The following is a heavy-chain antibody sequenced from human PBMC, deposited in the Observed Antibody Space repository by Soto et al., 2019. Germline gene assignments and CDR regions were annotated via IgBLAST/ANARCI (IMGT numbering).Heavy chain of an antibody. CDR1: GGSIRKTNW. D-gene: IGHD1-26*01. Sequence: PSETLSLTCVFSGGSIRKTNWWSWVRQPPGKGLEWIGEIYHSGTTNYNPSLKGRVTISVDKSKNHFSLKVNSVTAADTAVYYCSRLRYGGYLDYWGLGTPVT. CDR3: SRLRYGGYLDY. V-gene: IGHV4-4*02. CDR2: IYHSGTT. J-gene: IGHJ4*02.